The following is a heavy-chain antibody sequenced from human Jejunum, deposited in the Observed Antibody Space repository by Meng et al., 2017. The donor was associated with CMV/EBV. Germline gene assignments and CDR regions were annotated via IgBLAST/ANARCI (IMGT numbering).Heavy chain of an antibody. V-gene: IGHV2-5*02. CDR1: GFSPSTSGEG. D-gene: IGHD1-26*01. J-gene: IGHJ4*02. CDR2: IYRGDDK. Sequence: QITLKDSGPTLAKPTQTLTLTCSFSGFSPSTSGEGVGWIRQPPGKALEWLALIYRGDDKRYSPSLNSRLTIAKDTSKNEVVLTLTNMGPIDTGTYYCAHFVGGYYPSRPDYWGQGTLVTVSS. CDR3: AHFVGGYYPSRPDY.